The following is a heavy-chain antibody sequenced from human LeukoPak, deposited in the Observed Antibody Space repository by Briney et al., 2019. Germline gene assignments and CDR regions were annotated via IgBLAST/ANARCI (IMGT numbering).Heavy chain of an antibody. V-gene: IGHV3-30-3*01. J-gene: IGHJ4*02. CDR3: ARDQATVTSVFDY. D-gene: IGHD4-17*01. CDR2: ISYDGSNK. CDR1: GFTFSSYA. Sequence: GGSLRLSCAASGFTFSSYATHWVRQAPGKGLEWVAVISYDGSNKYYADSVKGRFTISRDNSKNTLYLQMNSLRAEDTAVYYCARDQATVTSVFDYWGQGTLVTVSS.